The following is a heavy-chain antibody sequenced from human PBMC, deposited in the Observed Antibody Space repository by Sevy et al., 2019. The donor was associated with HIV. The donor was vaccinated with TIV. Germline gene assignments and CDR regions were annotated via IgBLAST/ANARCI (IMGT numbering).Heavy chain of an antibody. CDR2: IFSDGSKK. J-gene: IGHJ4*02. CDR1: GITFSSYG. D-gene: IGHD2-2*01. Sequence: GGSLRLSCAASGITFSSYGMHWVRQAPGKGLEWVAVIFSDGSKKYYADSVKGRFTISRDNSKNTLYLQMDSLRVEDTAVYYCARESSSDWFVDYWGQVTLVTVSS. V-gene: IGHV3-33*01. CDR3: ARESSSDWFVDY.